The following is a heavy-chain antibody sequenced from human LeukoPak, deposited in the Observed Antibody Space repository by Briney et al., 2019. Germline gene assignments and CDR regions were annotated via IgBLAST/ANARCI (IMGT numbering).Heavy chain of an antibody. CDR3: AKGRNGPYCSSTSCYPSVGSGWTPFDY. Sequence: GGSLRLSCAASGFTFDDYAMHWVRQAPGKGLEWVSGISWNSGSIGYADSVKGRFTISRDNAKNSLYLQMNSLRAEDTALYYCAKGRNGPYCSSTSCYPSVGSGWTPFDYWGQGTLVTVSS. J-gene: IGHJ4*02. CDR1: GFTFDDYA. CDR2: ISWNSGSI. D-gene: IGHD2-2*01. V-gene: IGHV3-9*01.